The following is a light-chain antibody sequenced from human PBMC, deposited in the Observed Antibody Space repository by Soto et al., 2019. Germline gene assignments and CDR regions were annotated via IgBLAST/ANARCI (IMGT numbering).Light chain of an antibody. CDR1: QGISPY. V-gene: IGKV1-9*01. CDR2: STS. Sequence: DIQLTQSPSFLSASVGDRVTITCRASQGISPYLAWYQQKPGKAPKLLIYSTSTLQSGVPSRFSGSGSGTEFTLTISSLQSEDFATYYCQQLNDYPLTFGGGTKVDIK. J-gene: IGKJ4*01. CDR3: QQLNDYPLT.